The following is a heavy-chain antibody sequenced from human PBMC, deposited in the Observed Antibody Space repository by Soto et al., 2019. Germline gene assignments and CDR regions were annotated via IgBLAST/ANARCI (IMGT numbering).Heavy chain of an antibody. V-gene: IGHV1-69*01. CDR3: ARDIPYYDSSGYYYYYGMDV. J-gene: IGHJ6*02. Sequence: QVQLVQSGAEVKKPGSSVKVSCTASGGTFSSYAISWVRQAPGQGLEWMGGIIPIFGTANYAQKFQGRVTITADESTSTAYMELSSLRSEDTAVYYCARDIPYYDSSGYYYYYGMDVWGQGTTVTVSS. D-gene: IGHD3-22*01. CDR2: IIPIFGTA. CDR1: GGTFSSYA.